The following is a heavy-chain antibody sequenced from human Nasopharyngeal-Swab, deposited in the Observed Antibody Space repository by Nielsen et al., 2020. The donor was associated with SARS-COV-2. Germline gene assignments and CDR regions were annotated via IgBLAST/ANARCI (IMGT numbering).Heavy chain of an antibody. J-gene: IGHJ4*02. V-gene: IGHV3-23*01. CDR2: ISGSGGST. Sequence: VRQMPGKGLEWVSAISGSGGSTYYADSVKGRFTISRDNSKNTLYLQMNSLRAEDTAVYYCAKANQNNDYWGQGTLVTVSS. CDR3: AKANQNNDY. D-gene: IGHD1-14*01.